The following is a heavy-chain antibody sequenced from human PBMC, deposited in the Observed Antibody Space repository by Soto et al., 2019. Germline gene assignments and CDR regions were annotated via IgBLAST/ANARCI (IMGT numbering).Heavy chain of an antibody. Sequence: GGSLRLSCAASGFTFDDYGMSWVRQAPGKGLEWVSGINWNGGSTGYGDSVKGRFTISRDNAKNSLYLQMNSLRAEDTALYYCASLNNWNDAGALDYWGQGTLVTVSS. CDR2: INWNGGST. CDR3: ASLNNWNDAGALDY. V-gene: IGHV3-20*04. CDR1: GFTFDDYG. J-gene: IGHJ4*02. D-gene: IGHD1-1*01.